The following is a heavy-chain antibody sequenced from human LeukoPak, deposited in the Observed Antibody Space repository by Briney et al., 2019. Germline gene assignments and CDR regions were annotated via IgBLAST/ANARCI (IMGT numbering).Heavy chain of an antibody. Sequence: SETLSLTCTVSGGSISSKSYYWSWIRQPAGKGLEWIGRIYTSGSTDYNPPLKSRVTISRDTSKNEFSLILSSVTAADTAVYYCARGTFYYDSSGYDYYYMDVWGKGTTVTVSS. D-gene: IGHD3-22*01. CDR2: IYTSGST. J-gene: IGHJ6*03. CDR3: ARGTFYYDSSGYDYYYMDV. V-gene: IGHV4-61*02. CDR1: GGSISSKSYY.